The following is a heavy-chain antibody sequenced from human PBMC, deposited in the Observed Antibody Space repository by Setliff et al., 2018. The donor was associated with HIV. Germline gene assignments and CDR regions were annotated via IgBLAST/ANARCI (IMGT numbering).Heavy chain of an antibody. CDR3: ARDSSRGYLDWLSLKYYYSYYIDV. V-gene: IGHV3-21*01. Sequence: GVLRLSCAASGFTFSNYSMNWVRQTPGKGLEWVSSISASATYIYYADSVKGRFTISRDNAENSLYLQMNSLRAEDTAVYYCARDSSRGYLDWLSLKYYYSYYIDVWGKGTTVTVSS. J-gene: IGHJ6*03. CDR2: ISASATYI. D-gene: IGHD3-9*01. CDR1: GFTFSNYS.